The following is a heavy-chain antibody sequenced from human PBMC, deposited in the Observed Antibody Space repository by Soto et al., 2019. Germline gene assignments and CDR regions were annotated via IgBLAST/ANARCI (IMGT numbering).Heavy chain of an antibody. CDR2: IWYDGSNK. Sequence: GGSLRLSCAASGFTFSSYGMHWVRQAPGKGLEWVAVIWYDGSNKYYADSVKGRFTISRDNSKNTLYLQMNSLRAEDTAVYYCARAATSYYYGSGSPSFYYYYYMDVWGKGTTVTVSS. CDR3: ARAATSYYYGSGSPSFYYYYYMDV. CDR1: GFTFSSYG. V-gene: IGHV3-33*01. D-gene: IGHD3-10*01. J-gene: IGHJ6*03.